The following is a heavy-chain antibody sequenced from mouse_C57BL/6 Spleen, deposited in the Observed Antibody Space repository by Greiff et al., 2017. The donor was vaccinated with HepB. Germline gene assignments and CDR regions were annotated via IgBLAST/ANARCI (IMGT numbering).Heavy chain of an antibody. CDR3: TRGRYGSPPWFAY. CDR1: GYTFTDYE. Sequence: VQLVESGAELVRPGASVTLSCKASGYTFTDYEMHWVKQTPVHGLEWIGAIDPETGGTAYNQKFKGKAILTADKSSSTAYMELRSLTSEDSAVYYCTRGRYGSPPWFAYWGQGTLVTVSA. J-gene: IGHJ3*01. D-gene: IGHD1-1*01. CDR2: IDPETGGT. V-gene: IGHV1-15*01.